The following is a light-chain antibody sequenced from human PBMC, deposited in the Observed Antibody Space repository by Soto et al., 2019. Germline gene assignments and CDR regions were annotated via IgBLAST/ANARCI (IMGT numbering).Light chain of an antibody. J-gene: IGKJ4*01. V-gene: IGKV3-15*01. Sequence: EIVMTQSPATLSVSPGERATVSCRASQFVGSNLAWYQQKPGQAPRLLIYGASTRATGIPARFSGSGSGTEFTLTISSLQSEDFALYYCQQYNNWPPLPFGGGTKVEIK. CDR3: QQYNNWPPLP. CDR1: QFVGSN. CDR2: GAS.